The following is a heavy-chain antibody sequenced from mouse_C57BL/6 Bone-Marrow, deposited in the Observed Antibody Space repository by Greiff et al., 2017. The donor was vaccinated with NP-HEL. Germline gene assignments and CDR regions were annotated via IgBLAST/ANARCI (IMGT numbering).Heavy chain of an antibody. J-gene: IGHJ4*01. CDR1: GYTFTSYW. Sequence: QVQLKQSGAELVKPGASVKLSCKASGYTFTSYWMHWVKQRPGQGLEWIGMIHPNSGSTNYNEKFKSKATLTVDKSSSTAYMQLSSLTSEDSAVYYCAYWGYYAMDYWGQGTSVTVSS. CDR3: AYWGYYAMDY. CDR2: IHPNSGST. V-gene: IGHV1-64*01. D-gene: IGHD4-1*01.